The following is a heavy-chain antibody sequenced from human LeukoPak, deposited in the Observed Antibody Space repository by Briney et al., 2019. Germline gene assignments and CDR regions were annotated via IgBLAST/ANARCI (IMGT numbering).Heavy chain of an antibody. CDR3: AREPTY. V-gene: IGHV4-61*01. CDR2: IYYSGST. Sequence: SETLSLTCTVSGGSVGSENSYWNWIRQPPGKGLEWIGYIYYSGSTYYNPSLKSRVTISIDTSKNQFSLELTSVTAADTAVYHCAREPTYWGQGTLVTVSS. J-gene: IGHJ4*02. D-gene: IGHD1-26*01. CDR1: GGSVGSENSY.